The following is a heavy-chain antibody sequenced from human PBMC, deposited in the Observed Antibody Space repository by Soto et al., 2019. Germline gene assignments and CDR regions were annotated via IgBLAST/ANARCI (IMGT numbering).Heavy chain of an antibody. CDR2: INPNSGGT. CDR1: GYTFTGYY. J-gene: IGHJ6*02. V-gene: IGHV1-2*04. CDR3: ARAWPCSSTSCPEPGGMDV. Sequence: QVQLVQSGAEVKKPGASVKVSCKASGYTFTGYYMHWVRQAPGQGLEWMGWINPNSGGTNYAQKFQGWVTMTRDTSISTAYMELSRLRSDDTAVYYCARAWPCSSTSCPEPGGMDVWGQGPTVTVSS. D-gene: IGHD2-2*01.